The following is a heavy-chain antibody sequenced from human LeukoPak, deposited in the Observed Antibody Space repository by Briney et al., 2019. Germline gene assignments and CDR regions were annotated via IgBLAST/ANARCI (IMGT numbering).Heavy chain of an antibody. D-gene: IGHD6-19*01. V-gene: IGHV4-39*07. CDR3: ARVVAGTPYYYYYYMDV. J-gene: IGHJ6*03. CDR1: GGSISSSSYY. Sequence: PSETLSLTCTVSGGSISSSSYYWGWIRQPPGKGLEWIGEIYHSGSTNYNPSLKSRVTISVDKSKNQFSLKLSSVTAADTAVYYCARVVAGTPYYYYYYMDVWGKGTTVTVS. CDR2: IYHSGST.